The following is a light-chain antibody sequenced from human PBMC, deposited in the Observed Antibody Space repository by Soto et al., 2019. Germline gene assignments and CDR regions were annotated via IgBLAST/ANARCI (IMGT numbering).Light chain of an antibody. CDR1: SSDVGGFNY. CDR3: NSYTSSXTYV. CDR2: DVT. J-gene: IGLJ1*01. Sequence: QSALTQPASVSGSPGQSIXISCTGTSSDVGGFNYVSWYQQHPGKAPKLMIYDVTNRPSGVSYRFSGSKSGNTASLTISGLQAEDEADYYCNSYTSSXTYVFGTGTK. V-gene: IGLV2-14*03.